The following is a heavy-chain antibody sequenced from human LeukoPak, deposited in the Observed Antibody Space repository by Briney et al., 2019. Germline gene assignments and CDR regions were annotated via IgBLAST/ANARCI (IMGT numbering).Heavy chain of an antibody. Sequence: ASVEVSCKASGGTFSSYAISWVRQAPGQGLGWRGGIIPIFGTANYAQKFQGRVTITTDESTSTAYMELSSLRSEDTAVYYCARHHSNYYYYYMDVWGKGTTVTVSS. CDR3: ARHHSNYYYYYMDV. CDR1: GGTFSSYA. CDR2: IIPIFGTA. D-gene: IGHD4-11*01. V-gene: IGHV1-69*05. J-gene: IGHJ6*03.